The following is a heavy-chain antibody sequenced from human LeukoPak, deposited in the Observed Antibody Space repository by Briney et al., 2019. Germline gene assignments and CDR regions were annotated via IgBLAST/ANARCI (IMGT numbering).Heavy chain of an antibody. V-gene: IGHV1-46*01. CDR1: GYTFTSYY. CDR3: ARDGITSGDY. CDR2: INPSGGST. Sequence: ASVKVSCKASGYTFTSYYMHWVRQTPEQGLEWMGIINPSGGSTSYAQKFQGRVTMTRDTSTSTVYMELSSLRAEDTAVHYCARDGITSGDYWGQGTLVTVSS. J-gene: IGHJ4*02. D-gene: IGHD1-1*01.